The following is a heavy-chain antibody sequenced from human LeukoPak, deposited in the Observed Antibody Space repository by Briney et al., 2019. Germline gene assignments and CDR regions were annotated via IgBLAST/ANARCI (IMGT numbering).Heavy chain of an antibody. V-gene: IGHV3-30*18. J-gene: IGHJ4*02. CDR1: GFTFSNYG. CDR3: AKDRSGSSPFDY. D-gene: IGHD3-16*02. CDR2: ISHDGSNK. Sequence: PPGGSLRLSCAASGFTFSNYGMHWVRQAPGRGLEWVAIISHDGSNKYYADSVKGRFTISRDNSKNTLSLQMNSLRAEDTAVYYCAKDRSGSSPFDYWGQGTLVTVSS.